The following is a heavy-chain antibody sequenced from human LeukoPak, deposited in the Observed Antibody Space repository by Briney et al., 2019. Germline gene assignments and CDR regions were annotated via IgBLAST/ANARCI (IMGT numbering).Heavy chain of an antibody. V-gene: IGHV3-11*04. D-gene: IGHD2-2*01. J-gene: IGHJ6*02. CDR1: GFTFSDYY. CDR3: ARALGDQPNYYYGMDV. CDR2: ISSSGSTI. Sequence: GGSLRLSCAASGFTFSDYYMSWIRQAPGKGLEWVSYISSSGSTIYYGDSVTGRFTISRDNAKNSLYLQMNSLRADDTAVYYCARALGDQPNYYYGMDVWGQGTRSPSP.